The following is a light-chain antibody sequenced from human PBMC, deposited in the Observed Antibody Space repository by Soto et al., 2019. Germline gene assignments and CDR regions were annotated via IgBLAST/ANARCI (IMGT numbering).Light chain of an antibody. CDR3: QQYATSRT. Sequence: EIVLTQSPGTLSLSPGERATLSCRASQSVDNRYLAWYQQKPGQAPRLLIYDASRRATGIPDTFSGSGSGTDFTLTISRLGPEDFAVYFCQQYATSRTFGQGTKVEMK. J-gene: IGKJ1*01. CDR1: QSVDNRY. CDR2: DAS. V-gene: IGKV3-20*01.